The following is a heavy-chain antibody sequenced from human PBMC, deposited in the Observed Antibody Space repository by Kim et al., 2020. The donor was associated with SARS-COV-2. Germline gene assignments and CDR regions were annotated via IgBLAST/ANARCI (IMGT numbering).Heavy chain of an antibody. Sequence: ASVKVSCKASGYIFTSYHIHWVRQAPGQGLEWMGIINPGGGTTRHAQKFQGRVTMTRDTSTSTVYMELNSLRSEDTAGYYCARDFHGVWSVGGYWGQGTL. CDR3: ARDFHGVWSVGGY. CDR2: INPGGGTT. V-gene: IGHV1-46*01. CDR1: GYIFTSYH. J-gene: IGHJ4*02. D-gene: IGHD2-21*01.